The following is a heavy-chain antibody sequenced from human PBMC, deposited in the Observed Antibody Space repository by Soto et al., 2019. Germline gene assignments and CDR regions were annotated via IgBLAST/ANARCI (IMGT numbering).Heavy chain of an antibody. CDR1: GFTFSSYS. CDR3: ARVGYYDSSGYPVGMDV. CDR2: ISSSSSTI. Sequence: GGSLRRSCAASGFTFSSYSMNWVRQAPWKWLEWVSYISSSSSTIYYADSVKGRFTISRDNAKNSLYLQMNSLRDEDTAVYYCARVGYYDSSGYPVGMDVWGQGTTVTVSS. D-gene: IGHD3-22*01. V-gene: IGHV3-48*02. J-gene: IGHJ6*02.